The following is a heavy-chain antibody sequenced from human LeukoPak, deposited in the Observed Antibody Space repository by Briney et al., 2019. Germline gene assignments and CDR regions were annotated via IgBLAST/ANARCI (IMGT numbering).Heavy chain of an antibody. CDR3: TRGTGIVGATVEY. CDR1: GFTFSGTA. Sequence: HSGGSLRLSCAASGFTFSGTAMHWVRPASGKGRGWVGRIRSKATSSAPAYAVSVTGRYTISRDDSKNTAYLQMNSLKSEDTAVYYCTRGTGIVGATVEYWGQGTLVTVSS. V-gene: IGHV3-73*01. J-gene: IGHJ4*02. CDR2: IRSKATSSAP. D-gene: IGHD1-26*01.